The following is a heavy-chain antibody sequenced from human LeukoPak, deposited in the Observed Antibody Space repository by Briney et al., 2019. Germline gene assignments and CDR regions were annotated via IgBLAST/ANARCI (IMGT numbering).Heavy chain of an antibody. J-gene: IGHJ4*02. D-gene: IGHD5-18*01. CDR2: IYHSGST. Sequence: SETLSLTCAVSGGSISGGGYSWSWIRQPPGKGLEWIGHIYHSGSTYYNPSLKSRVTISVDRSKNQFSLKLSSVTAADTAVYYCARGGIRGYSYGTFDYWGQGTLVTVSS. CDR1: GGSISGGGYS. CDR3: ARGGIRGYSYGTFDY. V-gene: IGHV4-30-2*01.